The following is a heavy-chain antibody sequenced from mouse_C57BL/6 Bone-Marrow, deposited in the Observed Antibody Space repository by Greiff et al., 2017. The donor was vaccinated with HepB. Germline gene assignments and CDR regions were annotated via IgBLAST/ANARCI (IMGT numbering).Heavy chain of an antibody. D-gene: IGHD3-1*01. Sequence: VQLQQSGPELVKPGASVKISCKASGYAFSSSWMNWVKQRPGKGLEWIGRIYPGDGDTNYNGKFKGKATLTADKSSSTAYMQLSSLTSEDSAVYFCARPPLGSKGYAMDYWGQGTSVTVSS. CDR2: IYPGDGDT. CDR3: ARPPLGSKGYAMDY. J-gene: IGHJ4*01. CDR1: GYAFSSSW. V-gene: IGHV1-82*01.